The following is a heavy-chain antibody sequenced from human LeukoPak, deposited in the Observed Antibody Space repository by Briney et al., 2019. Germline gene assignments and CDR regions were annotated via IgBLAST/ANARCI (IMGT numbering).Heavy chain of an antibody. Sequence: SETLSPTCTVSGGSINSSSYYWGWIRQPPGKGLKWIGSIYYSGSTYNNPSLQSRVTLSVGTSKNQFSLKLNSVTAADTGVYYCATHGGDASGSSNFDHWGQGTLVTVSS. J-gene: IGHJ4*02. D-gene: IGHD3-10*01. V-gene: IGHV4-39*01. CDR2: IYYSGST. CDR3: ATHGGDASGSSNFDH. CDR1: GGSINSSSYY.